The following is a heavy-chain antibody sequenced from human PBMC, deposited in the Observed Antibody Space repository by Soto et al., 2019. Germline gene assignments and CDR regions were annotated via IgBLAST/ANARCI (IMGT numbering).Heavy chain of an antibody. CDR1: GYIFNNYG. CDR2: IYTKEGRM. V-gene: IGHV1-18*01. Sequence: QVQLVQSETEVQKPGASVKVSCKASGYIFNNYGISWVRQAPGQGLEWMGWIYTKEGRMNFAQKLQGRGTLTTDTSTSTAYIELKSLRFDHSAVYFCARYIDYEIDYRGQGTPVIVSS. CDR3: ARYIDYEIDY. D-gene: IGHD5-12*01. J-gene: IGHJ4*02.